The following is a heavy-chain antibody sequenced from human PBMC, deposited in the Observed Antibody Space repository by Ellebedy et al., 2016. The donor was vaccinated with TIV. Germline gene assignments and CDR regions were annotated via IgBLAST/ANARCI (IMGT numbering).Heavy chain of an antibody. Sequence: PGGSLRLSFPASGFTFTTYAMTWVRQAPGLGLAWVSIISYDGDHTYYADSVKGRFTVSRDNSKNTLYLQMSSLRVEDTDIYYCTKTVGNDWWGQGTLVTVSS. CDR3: TKTVGNDW. CDR1: GFTFTTYA. D-gene: IGHD4-11*01. V-gene: IGHV3-23*01. J-gene: IGHJ4*02. CDR2: ISYDGDHT.